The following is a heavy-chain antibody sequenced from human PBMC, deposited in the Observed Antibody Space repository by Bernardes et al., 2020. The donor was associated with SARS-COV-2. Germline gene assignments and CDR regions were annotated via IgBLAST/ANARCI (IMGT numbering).Heavy chain of an antibody. Sequence: GGSLRLSCAASGFSVSSRYLSWVRQAPGKGLEWGSVFYSGGRTSYVDSVKGRFTISRDDSKNTLFLQMNSLRAEDSALYYCATTRVPTSILNKGGYFDQWGQGTLVTVSS. CDR1: GFSVSSRY. V-gene: IGHV3-53*01. J-gene: IGHJ4*02. D-gene: IGHD2-2*02. CDR2: FYSGGRT. CDR3: ATTRVPTSILNKGGYFDQ.